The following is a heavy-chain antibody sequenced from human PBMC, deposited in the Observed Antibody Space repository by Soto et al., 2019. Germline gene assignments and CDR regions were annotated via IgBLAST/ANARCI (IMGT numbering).Heavy chain of an antibody. Sequence: PGGSLRLSCAASGFTFSSYAMHWVRQAPGKGLEWVAAISYDGSNKYYADSVKGRFTISRDNSKNTLYLQMNSLRAEDTAVYYCARDMMVGMYSGSYYYYYYGMDVWGQGTTVTVSS. CDR2: ISYDGSNK. J-gene: IGHJ6*02. V-gene: IGHV3-30-3*01. CDR3: ARDMMVGMYSGSYYYYYYGMDV. CDR1: GFTFSSYA. D-gene: IGHD1-26*01.